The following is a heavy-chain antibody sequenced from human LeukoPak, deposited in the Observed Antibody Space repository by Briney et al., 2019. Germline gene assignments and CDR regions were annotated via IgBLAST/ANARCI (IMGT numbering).Heavy chain of an antibody. CDR2: IYPGDSDT. Sequence: GESLKISCKGSGYRFTSHWIGWVRQMPGKGLEWMGIIYPGDSDTRYSPSFQGQVTISADKSISTAYLQWSSLKASDTAMYYCARHDNQLRSKRSPPDYWGQGTLVTVSS. CDR3: ARHDNQLRSKRSPPDY. J-gene: IGHJ4*02. D-gene: IGHD2-2*01. CDR1: GYRFTSHW. V-gene: IGHV5-51*01.